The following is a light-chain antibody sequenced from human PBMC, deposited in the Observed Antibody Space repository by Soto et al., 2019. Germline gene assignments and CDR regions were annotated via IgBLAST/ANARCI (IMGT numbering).Light chain of an antibody. V-gene: IGKV3-15*01. J-gene: IGKJ4*01. CDR2: GTS. Sequence: EIVMTQSPATLSVSPGERATLSCRASQSVSSKLAWYQQKPGQTPRLLIYGTSTRATGIPARFSGSGSGTEFTLTISSLQSEDFAVYYCHQYNNWHSFGGGTKVEIK. CDR3: HQYNNWHS. CDR1: QSVSSK.